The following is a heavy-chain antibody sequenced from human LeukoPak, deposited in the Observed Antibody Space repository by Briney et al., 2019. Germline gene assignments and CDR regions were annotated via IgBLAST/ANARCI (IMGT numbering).Heavy chain of an antibody. CDR3: ARDCYYDSSGYGCFQH. Sequence: GGSLRLSCAASGFTFSSYWMSWVRQAPGKGLEWVANIKQDGSEKYYVDSVKGRFTISRDNAKNSLYLQMNSLRADDTAVYYCARDCYYDSSGYGCFQHWGQGTLVTVSS. CDR2: IKQDGSEK. V-gene: IGHV3-7*01. D-gene: IGHD3-22*01. J-gene: IGHJ1*01. CDR1: GFTFSSYW.